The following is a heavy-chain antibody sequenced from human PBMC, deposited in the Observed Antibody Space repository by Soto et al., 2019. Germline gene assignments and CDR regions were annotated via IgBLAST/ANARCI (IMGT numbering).Heavy chain of an antibody. CDR3: ARFNGAYYYYRYRTVV. CDR2: INPNSGGT. D-gene: IGHD1-26*01. Sequence: ASVKVSCKASGYTFNGYYLHWVRQAPGQGFEWMGWINPNSGGTNYAQKFQGRVSMTRDTSISTAYMELSRLRSHDTAVYYCARFNGAYYYYRYRTVVLGQRTTVNVSS. V-gene: IGHV1-2*02. CDR1: GYTFNGYY. J-gene: IGHJ6*02.